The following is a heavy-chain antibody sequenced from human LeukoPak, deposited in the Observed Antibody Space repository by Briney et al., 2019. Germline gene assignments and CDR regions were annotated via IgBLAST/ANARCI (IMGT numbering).Heavy chain of an antibody. V-gene: IGHV4-39*01. CDR3: ARTYGDTYEPDY. CDR1: GGSISSSSYY. J-gene: IGHJ4*02. Sequence: SETLSLTCTVSGGSISSSSYYWGWIRQPPGKGLEWIGSIYYSGSTYYNPSLKSRVTISVDTSKNQFSLKLSSVTAADTAVYYCARTYGDTYEPDYWGQGTLVTVSS. D-gene: IGHD4-17*01. CDR2: IYYSGST.